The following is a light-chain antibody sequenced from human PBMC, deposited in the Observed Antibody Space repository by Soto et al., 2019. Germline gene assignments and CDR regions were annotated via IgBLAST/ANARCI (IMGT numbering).Light chain of an antibody. CDR2: KAS. Sequence: DIQMTQSPSTLSASVGDRVTITCRASQSISSWLAWYQQKPGTDPNLLIYKASTLQGGVPSRFSGSGSGTEFTLTISSLQPDDSAIYYCQQYSDNWTFGQGTKVE. V-gene: IGKV1-5*03. J-gene: IGKJ1*01. CDR1: QSISSW. CDR3: QQYSDNWT.